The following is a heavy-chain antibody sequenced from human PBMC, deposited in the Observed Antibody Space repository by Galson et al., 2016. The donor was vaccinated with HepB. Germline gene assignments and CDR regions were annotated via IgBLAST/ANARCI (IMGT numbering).Heavy chain of an antibody. CDR3: ARVDRSGNACYLNY. Sequence: SCKASGDTFSNYAITWVRQAPGQGLEWMGRIIPFLGIAKYAQRFQDRVTITADKSTSTVFMEVNSLRSEDTAVYYCARVDRSGNACYLNYWGQGTLVIVSS. D-gene: IGHD3-22*01. V-gene: IGHV1-69*04. J-gene: IGHJ4*02. CDR1: GDTFSNYA. CDR2: IIPFLGIA.